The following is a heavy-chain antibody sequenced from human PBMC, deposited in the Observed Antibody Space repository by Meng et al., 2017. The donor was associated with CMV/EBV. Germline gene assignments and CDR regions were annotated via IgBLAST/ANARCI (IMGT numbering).Heavy chain of an antibody. CDR3: AGDVLGYCSGGCCYGLDY. CDR1: GGTFSSYA. D-gene: IGHD2-15*01. V-gene: IGHV1-69*05. J-gene: IGHJ4*02. CDR2: IIPIFGTA. Sequence: SVKVSCKASGGTFSSYAISWVRQAPGQGLEWMGGIIPIFGTANYAQKFQGRVTITTDESTSTAYMELSSLRSEDTAVYYCAGDVLGYCSGGCCYGLDYWGQGTLVTVSS.